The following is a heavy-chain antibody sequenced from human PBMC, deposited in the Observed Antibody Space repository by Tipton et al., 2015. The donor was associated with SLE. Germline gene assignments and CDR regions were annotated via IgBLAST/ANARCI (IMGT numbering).Heavy chain of an antibody. CDR2: MSAYNGST. Sequence: QSGAEVKKPGASVKVSCKASGYTFTSYGISWVRQAPGQGLEWMGWMSAYNGSTNYAQKLQGRVTMTTDTSTSTAYMELRSLRSDDTAVYYCAVASGYQYHDAFDIWGQGTMVTVSS. D-gene: IGHD3-3*01. J-gene: IGHJ3*02. CDR1: GYTFTSYG. V-gene: IGHV1-18*01. CDR3: AVASGYQYHDAFDI.